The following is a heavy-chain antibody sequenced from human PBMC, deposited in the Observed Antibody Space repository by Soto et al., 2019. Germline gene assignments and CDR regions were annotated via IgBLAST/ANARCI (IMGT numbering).Heavy chain of an antibody. CDR1: SGSIRSSNW. J-gene: IGHJ6*02. Sequence: SETLSLTCAVSSGSIRSSNWWSWVRQPPGKGLEWIGEIFHNGNTYYNPSLNSRVTISVDTSKNQFSLNLRSVTAADTAVYYCARRTWGMDVWGQGTTVTVSS. CDR2: IFHNGNT. D-gene: IGHD2-8*01. CDR3: ARRTWGMDV. V-gene: IGHV4-4*02.